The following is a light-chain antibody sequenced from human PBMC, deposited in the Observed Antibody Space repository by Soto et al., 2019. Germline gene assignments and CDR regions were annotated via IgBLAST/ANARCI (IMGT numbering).Light chain of an antibody. CDR1: SSDVGGYNF. CDR2: DVD. V-gene: IGLV2-14*03. CDR3: CSYSGSSTIVV. Sequence: QSALTQPASVSGSPGQSITISCTGTSSDVGGYNFVSWYQQHPGKAPRLMILDVDNRPSGVSTRFSGSKSGNTASLTISGLQDEDEADYYCCSYSGSSTIVVFGGGTKLTVL. J-gene: IGLJ2*01.